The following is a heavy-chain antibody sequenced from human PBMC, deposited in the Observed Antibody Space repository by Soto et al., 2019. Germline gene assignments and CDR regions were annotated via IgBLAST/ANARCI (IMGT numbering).Heavy chain of an antibody. J-gene: IGHJ4*02. D-gene: IGHD1-26*01. CDR2: ISGNGNNM. Sequence: GGSLRLSCEASGFTFSSYWMTWVRQAPGKGLEWVSLISGNGNNMGYADSVQGRFTISRDTSRNSLFLQMGSLRAEDTAVYYCARKLVGAYYFDYWGQGSLVTVSS. CDR3: ARKLVGAYYFDY. CDR1: GFTFSSYW. V-gene: IGHV3-23*01.